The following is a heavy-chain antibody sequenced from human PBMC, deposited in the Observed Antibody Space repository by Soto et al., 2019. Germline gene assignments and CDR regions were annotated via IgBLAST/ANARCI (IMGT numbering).Heavy chain of an antibody. V-gene: IGHV3-11*01. CDR2: ISSGSSTI. CDR1: GFRFNDYY. Sequence: GGSLRLSCAAAGFRFNDYYMTWIRQAPGKGLEWVSYISSGSSTIYYAHSVKGRFTISRDNAKNSLYLQMNSLRAEDTAVYYCATSSGALAASFPYYFDYWGQGTLVTVSS. D-gene: IGHD6-25*01. J-gene: IGHJ4*02. CDR3: ATSSGALAASFPYYFDY.